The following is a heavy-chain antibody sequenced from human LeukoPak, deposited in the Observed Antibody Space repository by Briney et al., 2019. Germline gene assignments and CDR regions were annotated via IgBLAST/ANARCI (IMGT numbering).Heavy chain of an antibody. CDR2: ISYDGSNK. Sequence: AGGSLRRSCAASGFTFSSYGMHWVRQAPGKGLEWVAVISYDGSNKYYADSVKGRFTISRDNSKNTLYLQMNSLRAEDTAVYYCAKDLLLLWFGGNYYYYYGMDVWGKGTTVTVSS. CDR1: GFTFSSYG. CDR3: AKDLLLLWFGGNYYYYYGMDV. D-gene: IGHD3-10*01. V-gene: IGHV3-30*18. J-gene: IGHJ6*04.